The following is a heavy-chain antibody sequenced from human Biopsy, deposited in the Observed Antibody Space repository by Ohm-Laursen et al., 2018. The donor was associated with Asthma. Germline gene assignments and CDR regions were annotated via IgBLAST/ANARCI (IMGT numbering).Heavy chain of an antibody. CDR1: GDAMSTSGSY. CDR2: IYYSGRT. D-gene: IGHD6-6*01. Sequence: SETLSLTCTVSGDAMSTSGSYWGWIRQSPGKGLEWIGSIYYSGRTYYNPSLESRVTISADTSKNHLSLKVTSVTAADTAVYYCARAVSSSSYWYFDLWGRGDLVTVSS. J-gene: IGHJ2*01. CDR3: ARAVSSSSYWYFDL. V-gene: IGHV4-39*02.